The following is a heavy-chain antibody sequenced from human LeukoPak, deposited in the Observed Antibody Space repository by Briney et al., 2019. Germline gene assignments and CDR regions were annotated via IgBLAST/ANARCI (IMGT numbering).Heavy chain of an antibody. CDR3: ARISSSWYDFDY. CDR2: ISPTSAYI. Sequence: GGSLRLSCAATGFTLRGHSMNWVRQAPGKGLDWVSSISPTSAYIYYQDSVKGRFTISRDNSKNTLYLQMNSLRAEDTAVYYCARISSSWYDFDYWGQGTLVTVSS. V-gene: IGHV3-21*01. CDR1: GFTLRGHS. D-gene: IGHD6-13*01. J-gene: IGHJ4*02.